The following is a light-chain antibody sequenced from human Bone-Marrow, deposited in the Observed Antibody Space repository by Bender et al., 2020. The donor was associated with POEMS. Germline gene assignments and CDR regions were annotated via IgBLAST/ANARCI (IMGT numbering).Light chain of an antibody. V-gene: IGLV2-14*03. Sequence: QSALTQPASGSGSLGRSITLTCTGTHSDVGYYDYVSWYQQHPGKAPQLLIYGVTTRPPGVSDRFSGSKSGNTASLTISGLQAEDEADYYCCSYAGTKTLFGGGPELTVL. CDR2: GVT. J-gene: IGLJ2*01. CDR1: HSDVGYYDY. CDR3: CSYAGTKTL.